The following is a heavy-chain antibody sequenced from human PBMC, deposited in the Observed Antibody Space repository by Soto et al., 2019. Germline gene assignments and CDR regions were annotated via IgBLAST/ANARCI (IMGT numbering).Heavy chain of an antibody. Sequence: LRLSCAASGFTFTSYAMHWVRQAPGKGLEWVAAISSDGANKYYADSVKGRFTISRDNSKHTLYLQMNSLRAEDTAVYSCARVHDYYDSSGYLYYFDYWGQGTLVTVSS. CDR2: ISSDGANK. J-gene: IGHJ4*02. CDR3: ARVHDYYDSSGYLYYFDY. CDR1: GFTFTSYA. D-gene: IGHD3-22*01. V-gene: IGHV3-30-3*01.